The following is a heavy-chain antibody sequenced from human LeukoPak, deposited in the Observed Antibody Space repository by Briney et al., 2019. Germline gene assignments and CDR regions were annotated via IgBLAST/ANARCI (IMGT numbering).Heavy chain of an antibody. D-gene: IGHD3-9*01. CDR2: IKWNGGST. CDR3: ARGHLYYDILTGFSD. V-gene: IGHV3-20*04. Sequence: GGALRLSCAASGFTFDDYCMIWLRQAPGKGLEWVSAIKWNGGSTGCADAVKGRFTISRDNAKNSLYLQMNSLRTEDTALYYGARGHLYYDILTGFSDWGQGTLVTVSS. CDR1: GFTFDDYC. J-gene: IGHJ4*02.